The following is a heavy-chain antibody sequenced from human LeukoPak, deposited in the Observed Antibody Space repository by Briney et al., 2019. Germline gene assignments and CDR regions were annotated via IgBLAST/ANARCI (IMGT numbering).Heavy chain of an antibody. Sequence: PGRSLRLSCAASGFTFSNYAMRWVRQAPGKGLEWVSVISYDGRDKYSADSVKGRFTISRDNSKDTLYLQMNSLRAEDTAVYYCARGRFSGYDFERFDYWGQGTLVTVSS. J-gene: IGHJ4*02. CDR2: ISYDGRDK. CDR1: GFTFSNYA. CDR3: ARGRFSGYDFERFDY. V-gene: IGHV3-30*04. D-gene: IGHD5-12*01.